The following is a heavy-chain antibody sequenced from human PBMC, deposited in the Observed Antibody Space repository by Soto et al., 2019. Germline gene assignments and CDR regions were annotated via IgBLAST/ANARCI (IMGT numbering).Heavy chain of an antibody. CDR2: IFNSGTT. Sequence: SETLSLTCSASGASTVSHYHWTWIRQPPGKGLEWMGYIFNSGTTFYNPSLTSRLSISMDTSGNHFSLELRSVTAADTAVYYCALALGPTTGLDYWGQGTLVTVSS. V-gene: IGHV4-31*02. D-gene: IGHD1-26*01. J-gene: IGHJ4*02. CDR3: ALALGPTTGLDY. CDR1: GASTVSHYH.